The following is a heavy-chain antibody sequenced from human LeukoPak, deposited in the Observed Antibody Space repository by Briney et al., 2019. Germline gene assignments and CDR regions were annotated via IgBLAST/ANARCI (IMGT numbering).Heavy chain of an antibody. CDR3: AGERNAFDM. Sequence: PGGSLRLSCAASGFSFSSNWMHWVRQAPGKGLVWVSGINTDGRSTTFADSVKGRFSISRDNAQNMLYLQMNSLRAEDTAVYYCAGERNAFDMWGQGTMVTVSP. J-gene: IGHJ3*02. CDR1: GFSFSSNW. CDR2: INTDGRST. V-gene: IGHV3-74*01.